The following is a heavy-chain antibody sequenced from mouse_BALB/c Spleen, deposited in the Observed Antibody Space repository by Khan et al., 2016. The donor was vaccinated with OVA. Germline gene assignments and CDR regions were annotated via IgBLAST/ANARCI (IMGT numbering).Heavy chain of an antibody. D-gene: IGHD1-3*01. CDR2: INTHIGET. CDR1: GYSFTGYF. CDR3: ARKNGSSFDY. J-gene: IGHJ2*02. V-gene: IGHV1-20*02. Sequence: VQLKQSGPELVKPGASVKISCKASGYSFTGYFMNWVMKSHGKRLEWIGRINTHIGETFYNQKFKDKATLTVDESSSTAQMELRSLASEDSAFYYCARKNGSSFDYWGQCTSLTVSS.